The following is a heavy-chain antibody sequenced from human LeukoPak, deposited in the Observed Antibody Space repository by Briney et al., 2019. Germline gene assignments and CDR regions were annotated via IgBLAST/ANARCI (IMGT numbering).Heavy chain of an antibody. CDR1: GGTFSSYA. CDR2: IIPIFGTA. V-gene: IGHV1-69*05. Sequence: GASVKVSCKASGGTFSSYAISWVRQAPGQGLEWMGRIIPIFGTANYAQKFQGRVTITTDESTSTAYMELSSLRSEDTAVYYCARVPPANPSWFDPWGQGTLVTVSS. J-gene: IGHJ5*02. CDR3: ARVPPANPSWFDP.